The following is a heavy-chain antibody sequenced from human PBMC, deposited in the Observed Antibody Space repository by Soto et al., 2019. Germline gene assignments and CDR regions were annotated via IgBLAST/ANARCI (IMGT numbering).Heavy chain of an antibody. Sequence: GASVKVSCKVSGYTLTELSMHWVRQAPGKGLEWMGGFDPEDGETIYAQKFQGRVTMTEDTSTDTAYMELSSLRSEDTAVYYCATSSILEWSDHYFDYWGQGTLVTVSS. CDR1: GYTLTELS. D-gene: IGHD3-3*01. CDR3: ATSSILEWSDHYFDY. CDR2: FDPEDGET. J-gene: IGHJ4*02. V-gene: IGHV1-24*01.